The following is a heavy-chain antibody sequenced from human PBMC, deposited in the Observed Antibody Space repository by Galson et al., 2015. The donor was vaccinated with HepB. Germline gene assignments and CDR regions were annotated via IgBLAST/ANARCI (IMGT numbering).Heavy chain of an antibody. CDR3: ARVKNYGSESYYNSNWFDP. CDR2: TYYRSKWYN. CDR1: GDSVSSNSAA. D-gene: IGHD3-10*01. J-gene: IGHJ5*02. Sequence: CAISGDSVSSNSAAWNWIRQSPSRGLEWLGRTYYRSKWYNDYAVSVKSRITINPDTSKNQFSLQLNSVTPEDTAVYYCARVKNYGSESYYNSNWFDPWGQGTLVTVSS. V-gene: IGHV6-1*01.